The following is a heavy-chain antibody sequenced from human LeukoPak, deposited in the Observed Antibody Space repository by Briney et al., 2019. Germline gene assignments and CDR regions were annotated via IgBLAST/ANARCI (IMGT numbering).Heavy chain of an antibody. V-gene: IGHV3-23*01. CDR1: GFTFSSYA. J-gene: IGHJ4*02. Sequence: GGSLRLSCAASGFTFSSYAMSWVRQAPGKGLEWVSAISGSGGSTYYADSVRGRFTISRDNAKNSVYLQMNSLRAEDTAVYFCARDQDPYIVSTIDFDYWGRGTLVTVSS. D-gene: IGHD5/OR15-5a*01. CDR3: ARDQDPYIVSTIDFDY. CDR2: ISGSGGST.